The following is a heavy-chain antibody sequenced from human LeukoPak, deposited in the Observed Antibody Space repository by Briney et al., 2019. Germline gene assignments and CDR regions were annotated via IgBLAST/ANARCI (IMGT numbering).Heavy chain of an antibody. J-gene: IGHJ6*03. Sequence: GGSLRLSCAASGFTFSSYGMHWVRQAPGKGLEWVAFIRYDGSNKYYADSVKGRFTISRDNSKNTLYPQMNSLRAEDTAVYYCAKDCSSTSCYRYYYYYYYMDVWGKGTTVTVSS. V-gene: IGHV3-30*02. CDR1: GFTFSSYG. CDR2: IRYDGSNK. CDR3: AKDCSSTSCYRYYYYYYYMDV. D-gene: IGHD2-2*01.